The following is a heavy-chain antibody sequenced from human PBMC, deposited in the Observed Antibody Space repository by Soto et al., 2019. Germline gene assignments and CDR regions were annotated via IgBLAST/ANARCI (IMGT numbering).Heavy chain of an antibody. CDR1: GGTFSTYA. CDR3: ASGIQLWLRRINNGYSG. D-gene: IGHD5-18*01. CDR2: IIPMFGTA. V-gene: IGHV1-69*12. Sequence: QVQLVQSVAEVKKPESSVKVSCKAPGGTFSTYAISWVRQAPGQGLEWMGGIIPMFGTANYSQRFQDRVTITADESTNTVYMELSSLRSEDTAVYCCASGIQLWLRRINNGYSGWGQGTLVTVSS. J-gene: IGHJ4*02.